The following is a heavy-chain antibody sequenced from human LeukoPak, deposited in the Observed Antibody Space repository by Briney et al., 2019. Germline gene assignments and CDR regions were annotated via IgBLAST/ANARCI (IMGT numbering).Heavy chain of an antibody. Sequence: ASVKVSCKASGYTFTGYYMHWVRQAPGQGLEWMGWINPNSGGTNYAQKFQGRVTMTRDTSISTAYMELSRLRSDDTAVYYCARVAYDSSGFPFLDYWGQGTLVAVSS. J-gene: IGHJ4*02. CDR3: ARVAYDSSGFPFLDY. D-gene: IGHD3-22*01. V-gene: IGHV1-2*02. CDR1: GYTFTGYY. CDR2: INPNSGGT.